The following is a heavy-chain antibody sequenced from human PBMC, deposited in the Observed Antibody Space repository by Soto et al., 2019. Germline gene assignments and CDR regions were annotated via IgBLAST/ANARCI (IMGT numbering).Heavy chain of an antibody. Sequence: SETLSLTCAVYGSSLSDNYWGWIRQPPGKGLEWIGSIYYSGSTYYNPSLKSRVTISVDTSKNQFSLKLSSVTAADTAVYYCARTSDTLNYYDSSGPFDYWGQGTLVTVSS. V-gene: IGHV4-38-2*01. CDR2: IYYSGST. J-gene: IGHJ4*02. CDR3: ARTSDTLNYYDSSGPFDY. D-gene: IGHD3-22*01. CDR1: GSSLSDNY.